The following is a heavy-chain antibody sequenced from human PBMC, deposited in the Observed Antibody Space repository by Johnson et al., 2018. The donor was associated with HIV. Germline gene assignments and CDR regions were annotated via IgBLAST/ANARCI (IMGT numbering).Heavy chain of an antibody. CDR3: VSEGGWELRAFDI. D-gene: IGHD1-26*01. V-gene: IGHV3-15*05. J-gene: IGHJ3*02. CDR2: IITRTDGGTT. Sequence: VQLVESGGGLVQPGGSLGLFCSASGFTFSSYWMSWVRQAPGKGLEWVGRIITRTDGGTTDYAAPVKGRFTISRDDAKKSLYLQMNSLRAEDTALYYCVSEGGWELRAFDIWGQGTMVTVSS. CDR1: GFTFSSYW.